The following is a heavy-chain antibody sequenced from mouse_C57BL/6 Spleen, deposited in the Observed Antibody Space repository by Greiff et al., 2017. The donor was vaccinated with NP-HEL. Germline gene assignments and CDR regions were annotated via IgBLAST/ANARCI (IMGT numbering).Heavy chain of an antibody. CDR2: IDPENGDT. D-gene: IGHD1-1*01. CDR3: TITTVVAPSFDV. V-gene: IGHV14-4*01. J-gene: IGHJ1*03. Sequence: VQLQQSGAELVRPGASVKLSCTASGFNIKDDYMHWVKQRPEQGLEWIGWIDPENGDTEYASKFQGKATITADTSSNTAYLQLSSLTSEDTAVYYCTITTVVAPSFDVWGTGTTVTVSS. CDR1: GFNIKDDY.